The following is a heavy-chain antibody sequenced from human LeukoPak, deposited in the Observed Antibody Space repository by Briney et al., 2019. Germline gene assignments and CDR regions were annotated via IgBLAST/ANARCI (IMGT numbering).Heavy chain of an antibody. Sequence: SETLSLTCAGYGGTFSGYYWSWLRQPPGKGLEWIGEINHSGSTNYNPSLKSRVTITEETTKKQFTLKLSSVTAADTAVYYCARDSPGPAAAGIDAFDIWGQGTMVTVCS. J-gene: IGHJ3*02. CDR2: INHSGST. CDR3: ARDSPGPAAAGIDAFDI. V-gene: IGHV4-34*01. D-gene: IGHD6-13*01. CDR1: GGTFSGYY.